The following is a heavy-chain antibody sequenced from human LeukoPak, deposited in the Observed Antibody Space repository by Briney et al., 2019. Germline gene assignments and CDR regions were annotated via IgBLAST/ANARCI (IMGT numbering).Heavy chain of an antibody. J-gene: IGHJ4*02. V-gene: IGHV3-7*01. CDR2: IKQDGSEK. Sequence: HPGRSLRLSCAASGFTFSSYWMTSVRQAPGKGLEWVATIKQDGSEKYYVDSVKGRFTISRDNAKNSLYLQMNSLRAEDTAVFSCARGNTAAAGTLGYWGQGTLVTVSS. D-gene: IGHD6-13*01. CDR3: ARGNTAAAGTLGY. CDR1: GFTFSSYW.